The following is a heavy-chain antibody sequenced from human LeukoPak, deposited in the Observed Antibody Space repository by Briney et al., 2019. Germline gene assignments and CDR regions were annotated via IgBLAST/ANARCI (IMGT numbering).Heavy chain of an antibody. CDR1: GYTFTDYY. CDR2: VDPEDGET. V-gene: IGHV1-69-2*01. Sequence: ASVEVSCKVSGYTFTDYYVHWVQQAPGKGLEWMGLVDPEDGETICAEKFQGRVTITADTSTDTAYMELSSLRSEDTAVYYCATVGWQQLAHFDHWGQGTLVTVSS. J-gene: IGHJ4*02. CDR3: ATVGWQQLAHFDH. D-gene: IGHD6-13*01.